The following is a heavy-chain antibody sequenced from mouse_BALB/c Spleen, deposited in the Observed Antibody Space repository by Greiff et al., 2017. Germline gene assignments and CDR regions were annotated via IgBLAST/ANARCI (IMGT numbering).Heavy chain of an antibody. CDR2: IDPANGNT. CDR3: ASLYYYGSSYEGFAY. Sequence: VQLQQSGAELVKPGASVKLSCTASGFNIKDTYMHWVKQRPEQGLEWIGRIDPANGNTKYDPKFQGKATITADTSSNTAYLQLSSLTSEDTAVYYCASLYYYGSSYEGFAYWGQGTLVTVSA. J-gene: IGHJ3*01. V-gene: IGHV14-3*02. D-gene: IGHD1-1*01. CDR1: GFNIKDTY.